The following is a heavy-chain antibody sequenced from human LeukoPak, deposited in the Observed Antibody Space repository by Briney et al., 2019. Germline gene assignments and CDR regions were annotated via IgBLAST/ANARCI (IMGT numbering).Heavy chain of an antibody. J-gene: IGHJ4*02. CDR1: GFTVSSSH. Sequence: GGSLRLSCAASGFTVSSSHMSWVRQAPGKGLEWVSAIRASGGSTFYADSVRGRFTISRDNSKNTLDLQMNNLRAEDTAVYYCASSSSGWYNFDYWGQGTLVTVSS. CDR2: IRASGGST. D-gene: IGHD6-19*01. V-gene: IGHV3-23*01. CDR3: ASSSSGWYNFDY.